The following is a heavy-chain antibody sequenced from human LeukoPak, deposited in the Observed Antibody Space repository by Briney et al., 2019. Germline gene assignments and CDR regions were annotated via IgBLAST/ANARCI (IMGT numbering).Heavy chain of an antibody. D-gene: IGHD2-2*01. CDR2: IKQDGSEK. Sequence: GGSLRLSCAASGFTFSSYWMSWVRQAPGKGLEWVANIKQDGSEKYYVDSVKGRFTISRDNAKNSLYLQMNSLRAEDTAVYYCAREFRSTSCCDAFDIWGQGTMVTVSS. J-gene: IGHJ3*02. V-gene: IGHV3-7*01. CDR1: GFTFSSYW. CDR3: AREFRSTSCCDAFDI.